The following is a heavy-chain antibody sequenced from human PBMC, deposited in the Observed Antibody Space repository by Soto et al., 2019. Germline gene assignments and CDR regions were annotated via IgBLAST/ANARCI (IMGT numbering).Heavy chain of an antibody. CDR1: GYTFSSYG. Sequence: QAQLVQSGAEVKKPGASVKVSCRASGYTFSSYGYAWVRQAPGQGLEWMGWISAYNGDTNYAQKFQDRVTLTTDTSTTTADMELRNLGSDDTAVYYCARSGAYCTSITCLFDSFWGLGTLVTVSS. CDR2: ISAYNGDT. J-gene: IGHJ4*02. D-gene: IGHD2-8*01. CDR3: ARSGAYCTSITCLFDSF. V-gene: IGHV1-18*01.